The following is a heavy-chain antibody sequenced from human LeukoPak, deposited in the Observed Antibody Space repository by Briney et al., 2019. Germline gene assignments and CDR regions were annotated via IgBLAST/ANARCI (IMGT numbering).Heavy chain of an antibody. V-gene: IGHV4-59*12. Sequence: SETLSLTCTVSGGSISNYYWSWIRQSPGKGLEWIGYIYYTGNTNYNPSLESRVIISVDTSKNQFSLKLSSVTAADTAVYYCARTPSSSVWYFDYWGQGTLVTVSS. CDR3: ARTPSSSVWYFDY. CDR1: GGSISNYY. J-gene: IGHJ4*02. D-gene: IGHD2-8*01. CDR2: IYYTGNT.